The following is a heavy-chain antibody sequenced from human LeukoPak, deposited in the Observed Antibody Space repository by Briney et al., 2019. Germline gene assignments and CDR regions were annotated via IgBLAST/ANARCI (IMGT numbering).Heavy chain of an antibody. V-gene: IGHV4-59*01. CDR2: IYYSGST. J-gene: IGHJ4*02. CDR3: ARERSVTTYYYFDY. Sequence: SETLSLTCTVSGGSISNYYWSWIRQPPGKGLEWIGYIYYSGSTNYNPSLKSRVTISVDTSKNQFSVKLSSVTAADTAVYYCARERSVTTYYYFDYWGQGTLVPVSS. CDR1: GGSISNYY. D-gene: IGHD4-17*01.